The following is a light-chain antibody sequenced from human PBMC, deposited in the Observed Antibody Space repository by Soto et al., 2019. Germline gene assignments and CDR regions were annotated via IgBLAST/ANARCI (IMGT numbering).Light chain of an antibody. CDR1: SSDVGGYNY. Sequence: QSALTQPRSVSGSPGQSVTISCTGTSSDVGGYNYVSWYQQHPGKAPKFMIYDVSERPSGVPDRFSGSKSGNTASLTISGLQAEYEADYYCCSYAGSYTLVFGGGTQLTVL. CDR3: CSYAGSYTLV. CDR2: DVS. J-gene: IGLJ2*01. V-gene: IGLV2-11*01.